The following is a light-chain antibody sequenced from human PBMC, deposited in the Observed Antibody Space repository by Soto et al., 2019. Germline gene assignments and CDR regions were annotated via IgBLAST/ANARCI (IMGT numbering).Light chain of an antibody. CDR2: AAS. V-gene: IGKV1-39*01. CDR1: QSISVH. Sequence: DIQMTQSPSSLSASVGDTVTITCRASQSISVHLNWYQQKPGKVPKLLIYAASILQSGVPSSFSGRGSETDFALTISSLQPEDFATYYCQQSYITPYTFGQGTKLQIK. J-gene: IGKJ2*01. CDR3: QQSYITPYT.